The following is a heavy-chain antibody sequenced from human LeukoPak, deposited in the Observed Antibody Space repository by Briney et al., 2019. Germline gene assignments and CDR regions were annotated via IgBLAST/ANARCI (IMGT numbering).Heavy chain of an antibody. Sequence: GGSLRLSCAASGFTFSSSGMSWVRQAPGKGLEWVAIISFDGGNKYYADSVKGRFTISRDNSKNTLYLQMNSLRAEDTAVYYCARDGIVGSPLFKFDYWGQGTLVTVSS. J-gene: IGHJ4*02. CDR3: ARDGIVGSPLFKFDY. CDR2: ISFDGGNK. V-gene: IGHV3-30*03. D-gene: IGHD1-26*01. CDR1: GFTFSSSG.